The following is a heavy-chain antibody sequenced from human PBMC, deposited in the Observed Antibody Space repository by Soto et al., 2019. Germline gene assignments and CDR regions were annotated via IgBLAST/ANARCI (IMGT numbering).Heavy chain of an antibody. Sequence: SETLSLTCTVSGGSISSYYWSWIRQPPGKGLEWIGYIYYSGSTNYNPSLKSRVTISVDTSKNQFSLKLSSVTAADTAVYYCAREVWSGDYFDHWGQGTLVTVSS. V-gene: IGHV4-59*12. D-gene: IGHD3-3*01. CDR2: IYYSGST. CDR3: AREVWSGDYFDH. J-gene: IGHJ4*02. CDR1: GGSISSYY.